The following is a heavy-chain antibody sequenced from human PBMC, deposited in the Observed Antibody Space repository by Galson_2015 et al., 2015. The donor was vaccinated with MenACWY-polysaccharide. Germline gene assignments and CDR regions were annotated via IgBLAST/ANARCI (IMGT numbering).Heavy chain of an antibody. D-gene: IGHD4-17*01. CDR2: INTNTGNP. V-gene: IGHV7-4-1*02. CDR3: ARDPKQKPTTVLTGRFDY. CDR1: GYTFTTYA. Sequence: SCKASGYTFTTYAMNWVRQAPGQGLEWMGGINTNTGNPTYAQGFTGRFVFSLDASVSTAYLQISSLKAEDTAVYYCARDPKQKPTTVLTGRFDYWGQGTLVTVSS. J-gene: IGHJ4*02.